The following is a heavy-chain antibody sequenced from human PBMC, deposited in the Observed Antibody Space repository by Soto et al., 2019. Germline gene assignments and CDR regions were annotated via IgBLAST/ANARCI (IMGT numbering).Heavy chain of an antibody. CDR2: INHSGST. D-gene: IGHD3-22*01. V-gene: IGHV4-34*01. CDR1: GGSFSGYY. CDR3: ARVVYYDSSGYLGNWFDS. J-gene: IGHJ5*01. Sequence: SETLSLTCAVYGGSFSGYYWSWIRQPPGKGLEWIGEINHSGSTNYNPSLKSRVTISVDTSKNQFSLTLSSVTAADTAVYYCARVVYYDSSGYLGNWFDSWGQGTLVTV.